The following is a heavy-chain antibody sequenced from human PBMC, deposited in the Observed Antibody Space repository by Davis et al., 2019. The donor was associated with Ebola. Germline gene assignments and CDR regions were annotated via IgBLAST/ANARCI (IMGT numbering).Heavy chain of an antibody. CDR1: GFTFSSYW. CDR2: IKQDGSEK. J-gene: IGHJ6*02. Sequence: GESLKISCAASGFTFSSYWMSWVRQAPGKGLEWVANIKQDGSEKYYVDSVKGRFTISRDNAKNSLYLQMNSLRAEDTAVYYCARETYYDFWSYYYYGMDVWGQGTTVTVSS. D-gene: IGHD3-3*01. CDR3: ARETYYDFWSYYYYGMDV. V-gene: IGHV3-7*03.